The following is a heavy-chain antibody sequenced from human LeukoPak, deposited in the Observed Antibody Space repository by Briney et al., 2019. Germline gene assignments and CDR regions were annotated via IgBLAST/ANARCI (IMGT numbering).Heavy chain of an antibody. V-gene: IGHV4-59*01. Sequence: SETLSLTCTVSGGSISSYYWSWIRQPPGKGLEWIGYIYYSGSTNYNPSLKSRVTISMDTSKNQFSLKLSSVTAADTAVYYCARAGEYYYDSSGTNWFDPWGQGTLVTVSS. CDR3: ARAGEYYYDSSGTNWFDP. J-gene: IGHJ5*02. CDR2: IYYSGST. D-gene: IGHD3-22*01. CDR1: GGSISSYY.